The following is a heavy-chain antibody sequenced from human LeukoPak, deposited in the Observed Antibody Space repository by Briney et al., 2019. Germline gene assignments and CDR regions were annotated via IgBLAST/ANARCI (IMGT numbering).Heavy chain of an antibody. CDR3: ARDRGPRITMVRGPTGIGMDV. Sequence: GGSLRLSCAASGFTFSSYSMNWVRQAPGKGLEWVSSISGSSNYIYYADSVKGRFTISRDNAKNSLYMQMNSLRAEDTAVYYCARDRGPRITMVRGPTGIGMDVWGQGTTVTVSS. D-gene: IGHD3-10*01. CDR1: GFTFSSYS. CDR2: ISGSSNYI. J-gene: IGHJ6*02. V-gene: IGHV3-21*01.